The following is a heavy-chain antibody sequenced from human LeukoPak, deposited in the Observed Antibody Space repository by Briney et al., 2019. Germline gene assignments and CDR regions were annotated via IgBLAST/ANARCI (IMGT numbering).Heavy chain of an antibody. CDR3: ARDSLHNYGGTGYGYCFDY. CDR2: ISSSGSLV. J-gene: IGHJ4*02. D-gene: IGHD4/OR15-4a*01. CDR1: GFDFNIYE. Sequence: AGGSLRLSCAASGFDFNIYEMIWVRQAPGKEPEWISYISSSGSLVYYADSVKGRFTVSRDNAQKSLFLQMNGLRVEDTAMYYCARDSLHNYGGTGYGYCFDYWGQGTPVTVSS. V-gene: IGHV3-48*03.